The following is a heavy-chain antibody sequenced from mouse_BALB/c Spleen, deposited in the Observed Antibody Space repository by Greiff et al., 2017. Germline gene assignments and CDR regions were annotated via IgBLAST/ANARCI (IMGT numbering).Heavy chain of an antibody. J-gene: IGHJ3*01. CDR3: NAWGDDGYYIAY. D-gene: IGHD2-3*01. Sequence: EVKLMESGAELVRSGASVKLSCTASGFNIKDYYMHWVKQRPEQGLEWIGWIDPENGDTEYAPKFQGKATMTADTSSNTAYLQLSSLTSEDTAVYYCNAWGDDGYYIAYWGQGTLVTVSA. CDR2: IDPENGDT. CDR1: GFNIKDYY. V-gene: IGHV14-4*02.